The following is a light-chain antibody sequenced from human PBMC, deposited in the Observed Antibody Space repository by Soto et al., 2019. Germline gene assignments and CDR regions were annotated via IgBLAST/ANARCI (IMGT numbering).Light chain of an antibody. CDR1: SGHSSSA. V-gene: IGLV4-69*01. J-gene: IGLJ2*01. CDR2: VNSDGSH. CDR3: QTWAPGIVV. Sequence: QPVLTQSPSASASLGASVKLTCTLTSGHSSSAIAWHQQQPGKGPRYLMKVNSDGSHSKGDGIPDRFSGSSSGAERYLIISSLQPEDEADYHCQTWAPGIVVFGGGTKLTVL.